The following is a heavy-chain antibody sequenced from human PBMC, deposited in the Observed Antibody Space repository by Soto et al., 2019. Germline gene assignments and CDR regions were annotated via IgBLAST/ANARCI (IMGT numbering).Heavy chain of an antibody. Sequence: PSETLSLTCTVSGGSISSYYWSWIRQPPGKGLEWIGYIYYSGSTNYNPSLKSRVTISVDTSKNQFSLKLSSVTAADTAVYYCARTSFDSSGYYDYWGQGTLVTVS. CDR1: GGSISSYY. J-gene: IGHJ4*02. CDR3: ARTSFDSSGYYDY. D-gene: IGHD3-22*01. V-gene: IGHV4-59*01. CDR2: IYYSGST.